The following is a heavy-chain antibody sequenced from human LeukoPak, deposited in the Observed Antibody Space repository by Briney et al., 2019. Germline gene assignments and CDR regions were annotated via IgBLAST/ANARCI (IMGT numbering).Heavy chain of an antibody. Sequence: SETLSLTCTVSVGSISISSYYWGWVRQPPGKGLEWIGSIYYSGSTYYNPSLKSRVTISVDTSKNQLSLKLSSVTAADTAVYYCARRAYSSSHFDYWGQGTLVTVSS. CDR3: ARRAYSSSHFDY. V-gene: IGHV4-39*01. CDR1: VGSISISSYY. J-gene: IGHJ4*02. D-gene: IGHD6-6*01. CDR2: IYYSGST.